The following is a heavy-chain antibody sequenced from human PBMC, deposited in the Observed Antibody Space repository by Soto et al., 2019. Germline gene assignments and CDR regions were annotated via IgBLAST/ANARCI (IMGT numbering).Heavy chain of an antibody. J-gene: IGHJ5*02. CDR1: GFTFSSYW. D-gene: IGHD6-13*01. Sequence: EVQLVESGGGLVQPGGSLRLSCAASGFTFSSYWMSWVRQAPGKGLEWVANIKQDGSEKYYVDSVKGRFTISRDNAKNSLYLQMNSLRAGDTAVYYCARDVGAVAAAATNWFDPWGQGTLVTVSS. CDR2: IKQDGSEK. CDR3: ARDVGAVAAAATNWFDP. V-gene: IGHV3-7*03.